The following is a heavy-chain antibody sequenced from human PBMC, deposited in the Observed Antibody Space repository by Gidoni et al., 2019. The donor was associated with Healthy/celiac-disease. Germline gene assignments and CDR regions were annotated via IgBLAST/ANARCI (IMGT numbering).Heavy chain of an antibody. CDR3: ARTGRDGYNFDY. J-gene: IGHJ4*02. D-gene: IGHD5-12*01. CDR2: ISYDGSNK. V-gene: IGHV3-30*04. CDR1: GFPFSSYA. Sequence: QVQLVESGGGVVQPGRSMRLSCAASGFPFSSYAMHWVRQAPGKGLEWVAVISYDGSNKYYADSVKGRFTISRDNSKNTLYLQMNSLRAEDTAVYYCARTGRDGYNFDYWGQGTLVTVSS.